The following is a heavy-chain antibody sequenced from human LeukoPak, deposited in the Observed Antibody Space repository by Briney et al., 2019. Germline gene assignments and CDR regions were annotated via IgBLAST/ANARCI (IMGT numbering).Heavy chain of an antibody. D-gene: IGHD1-26*01. CDR3: ARGRAGSYHY. CDR1: GFTFSNDW. Sequence: GGSLRLSCAASGFTFSNDWMHWVRQAPGKGLVWVSRINTDGSTTTYADSVKGRFTISRDNAKNTLYLQMNSLRVEDTAVYYCARGRAGSYHYWGQGPLVTVSS. V-gene: IGHV3-74*01. CDR2: INTDGSTT. J-gene: IGHJ4*02.